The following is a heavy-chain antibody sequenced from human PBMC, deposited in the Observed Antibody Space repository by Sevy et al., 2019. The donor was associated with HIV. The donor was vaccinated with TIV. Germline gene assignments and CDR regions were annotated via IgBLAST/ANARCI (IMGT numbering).Heavy chain of an antibody. D-gene: IGHD6-19*01. CDR2: MSPGDSDP. J-gene: IGHJ4*02. V-gene: IGHV5-51*01. CDR1: AYTFTTHW. CDR3: ARLDSYSIGWSPRYYFDY. Sequence: GESLKISCKGSAYTFTTHWIGWVRQMPGKGLEWMGIMSPGDSDPRYSPSFQGQVTMSVDKSVSTAYLKWHSLETSDTAIYYCARLDSYSIGWSPRYYFDYCGQGTLVTVSS.